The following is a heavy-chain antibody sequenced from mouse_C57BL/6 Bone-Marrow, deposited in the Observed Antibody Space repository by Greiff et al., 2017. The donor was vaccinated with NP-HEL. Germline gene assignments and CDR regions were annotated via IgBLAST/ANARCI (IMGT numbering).Heavy chain of an antibody. Sequence: QVQLQQSGPELVKPGASVKLSCKASGYTFTSYDINWVKQRPGQGLEWIGWIYPGDGSTKYNAKFKGKATLTADPSSSTAYMELHSLTSEDSAVYFCARCTVVAPFGYWGQGTTLTVSS. CDR3: ARCTVVAPFGY. V-gene: IGHV1-85*01. D-gene: IGHD1-1*01. CDR1: GYTFTSYD. J-gene: IGHJ2*01. CDR2: IYPGDGST.